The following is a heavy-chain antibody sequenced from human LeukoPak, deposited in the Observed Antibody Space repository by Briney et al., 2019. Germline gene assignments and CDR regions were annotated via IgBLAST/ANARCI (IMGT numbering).Heavy chain of an antibody. CDR1: GYTFTSYD. CDR2: MNPNSGNT. V-gene: IGHV1-8*03. Sequence: ASVKVSCKASGYTFTSYDINWVRQATGQGLEWMGWMNPNSGNTGYAQKFQGRVTITRNTSISTAYMELSSLRSEDTAVYYCARAPSRYGGYGGDYWGQGTLVTVSS. D-gene: IGHD5-12*01. CDR3: ARAPSRYGGYGGDY. J-gene: IGHJ4*02.